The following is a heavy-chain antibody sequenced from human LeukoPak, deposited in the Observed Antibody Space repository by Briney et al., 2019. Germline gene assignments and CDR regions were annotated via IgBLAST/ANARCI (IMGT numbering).Heavy chain of an antibody. CDR3: ARAYDSSGYQGEVDY. Sequence: ASVKVSYKASGYTFTSYYMHWVRQAPGQGLEWMGIINPSGGSTSYAQKFQGRVTMTRDMSTSTVYMELSSLRSEDTAVYYCARAYDSSGYQGEVDYWGQGTLVTVSS. D-gene: IGHD3-22*01. J-gene: IGHJ4*02. CDR1: GYTFTSYY. V-gene: IGHV1-46*01. CDR2: INPSGGST.